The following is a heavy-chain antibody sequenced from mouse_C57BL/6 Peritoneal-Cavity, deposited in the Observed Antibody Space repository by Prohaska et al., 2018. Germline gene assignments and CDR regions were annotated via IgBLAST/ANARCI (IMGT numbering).Heavy chain of an antibody. J-gene: IGHJ2*01. V-gene: IGHV4-1*01. Sequence: EVKLLQSGGGLVQPGGSLKLSCAASGIVFSRHWMSWVRRAPGKGLEWIGEINPDSSTINYAPSLKDKFIISRDNAKNTLYLQMSKVRSEDTALYYCARELGEYFDYWGQGTTLTVSS. CDR1: GIVFSRHW. D-gene: IGHD4-1*01. CDR2: INPDSSTI. CDR3: ARELGEYFDY.